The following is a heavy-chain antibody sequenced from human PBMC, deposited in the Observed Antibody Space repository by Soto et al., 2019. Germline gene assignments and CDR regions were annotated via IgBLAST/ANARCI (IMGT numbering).Heavy chain of an antibody. CDR3: ARWTPKLFDY. J-gene: IGHJ4*02. CDR2: IYYSGST. CDR1: GGSLSSGSYY. D-gene: IGHD1-26*01. V-gene: IGHV4-61*01. Sequence: SETLSLTCTVSGGSLSSGSYYWSWIRQPPGKGLEWIGYIYYSGSTNYNPSLKSRVTISVDTSKNQFSLKLSSVTAADTAVYYCARWTPKLFDYWGQGTLVTVSS.